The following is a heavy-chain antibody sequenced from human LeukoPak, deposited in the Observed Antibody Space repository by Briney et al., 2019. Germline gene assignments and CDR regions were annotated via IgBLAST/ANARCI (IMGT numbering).Heavy chain of an antibody. CDR3: ARTYGGFDY. J-gene: IGHJ4*02. V-gene: IGHV3-74*01. CDR1: GFNFNHYG. D-gene: IGHD4-23*01. Sequence: GGSLRLSCEASGFNFNHYGMNWVRQAPGMGLEWVSGIDSDGSRTTYAHSVKGRFTISRDNAKNTLYLQMNSLRAEGTAVYYCARTYGGFDYWGQGTLVTVSS. CDR2: IDSDGSRT.